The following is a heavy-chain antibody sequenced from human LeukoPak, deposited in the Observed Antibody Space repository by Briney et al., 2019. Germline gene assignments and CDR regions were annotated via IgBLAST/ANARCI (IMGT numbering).Heavy chain of an antibody. CDR2: INHSGST. CDR3: ARSYGGAFTIFGVVIGGY. CDR1: GGSFSGYY. Sequence: SETLSLTCAVYGGSFSGYYWSWIRQPPGKGLEWIGEINHSGSTNYNPSLKSRVTISVDTSKNQFSLKLSSVTAADTAVYYCARSYGGAFTIFGVVIGGYWGQGTLVTVSS. D-gene: IGHD3-3*01. J-gene: IGHJ4*02. V-gene: IGHV4-34*01.